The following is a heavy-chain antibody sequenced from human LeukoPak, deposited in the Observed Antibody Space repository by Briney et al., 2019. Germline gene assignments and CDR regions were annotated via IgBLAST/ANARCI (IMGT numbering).Heavy chain of an antibody. J-gene: IGHJ4*02. V-gene: IGHV3-23*01. Sequence: GGSLRLSCAASGFTFSSYAMSWVRQAPGKGLEWVSAISGSGGSTYYADSVKGRFTISRDNSKNTLYPQMNSLRAEDTAVYYCAKHSEDWLLFYWGQGTLVTVSP. D-gene: IGHD3-9*01. CDR3: AKHSEDWLLFY. CDR1: GFTFSSYA. CDR2: ISGSGGST.